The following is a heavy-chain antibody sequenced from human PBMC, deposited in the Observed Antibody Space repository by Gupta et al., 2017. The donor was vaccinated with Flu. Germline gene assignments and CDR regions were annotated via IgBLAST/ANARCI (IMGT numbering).Heavy chain of an antibody. CDR3: TKVKSSHSNY. V-gene: IGHV3-30*18. Sequence: MHWVRQAPGKGLEWVALISSDGSSTYYADSVKGRFTISRDNSKNTLYLQMISLRAEDTAMYYCTKVKSSHSNYWGQGTLVTVSS. J-gene: IGHJ4*02. CDR2: ISSDGSST.